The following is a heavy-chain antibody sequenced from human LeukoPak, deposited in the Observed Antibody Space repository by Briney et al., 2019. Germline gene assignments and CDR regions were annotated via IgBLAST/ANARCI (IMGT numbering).Heavy chain of an antibody. CDR1: GGSISSSSW. CDR3: ARDPNIVSAVTLRAFDI. J-gene: IGHJ3*02. CDR2: VFHDGSP. V-gene: IGHV4-4*02. D-gene: IGHD5/OR15-5a*01. Sequence: SETLSLTCAVSGGSISSSSWWSWVRQPPGKGLEWIGEVFHDGSPNYNPSFRGRVTILVDKSKNQFSLNLGSLTAADTAMYYCARDPNIVSAVTLRAFDIWGQGTMVSVSS.